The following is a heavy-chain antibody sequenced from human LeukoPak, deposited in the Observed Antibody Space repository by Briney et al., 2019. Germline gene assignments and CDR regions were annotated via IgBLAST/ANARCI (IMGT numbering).Heavy chain of an antibody. CDR1: GFTFRSYG. D-gene: IGHD5-12*01. Sequence: GGSLRLSCAASGFTFRSYGMSWVRQAPGKGLEWVSAISGSGGSTFYADSVKGRFTISRDNSKNTLYLQMNSLRAEDTAVYYCAKRNSGYEYYFDYWGQGTLVTVSS. V-gene: IGHV3-23*01. J-gene: IGHJ4*02. CDR2: ISGSGGST. CDR3: AKRNSGYEYYFDY.